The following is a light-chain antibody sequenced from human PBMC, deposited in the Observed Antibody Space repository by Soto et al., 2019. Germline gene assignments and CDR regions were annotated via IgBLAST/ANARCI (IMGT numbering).Light chain of an antibody. CDR1: PSVGSSY. V-gene: IGKV3-20*01. Sequence: EIVLTQSPGTLSLSPGEGATLSCRASPSVGSSYLAWYQQKPGQAPRLLIYGAFRRATGIPDRFSGSGSGTDFTLTISRLEPEDFAVYYCQQYGSSLPWTFGQGT. CDR2: GAF. CDR3: QQYGSSLPWT. J-gene: IGKJ1*01.